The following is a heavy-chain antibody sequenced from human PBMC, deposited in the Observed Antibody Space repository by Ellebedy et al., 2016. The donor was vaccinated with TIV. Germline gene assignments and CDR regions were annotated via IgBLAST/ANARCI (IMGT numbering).Heavy chain of an antibody. V-gene: IGHV3-23*01. CDR2: IGGSGGST. D-gene: IGHD2-2*02. Sequence: GESLKISCAASGFTFSSYAMTWVRRSPGKGLEQVSGIGGSGGSTDYAVSVRGRFTISRDNSKNTLYLQMSSLRVEDTALYYCAKLACSSPGCYSRYYFDYWGQGTLVTVSS. J-gene: IGHJ4*02. CDR3: AKLACSSPGCYSRYYFDY. CDR1: GFTFSSYA.